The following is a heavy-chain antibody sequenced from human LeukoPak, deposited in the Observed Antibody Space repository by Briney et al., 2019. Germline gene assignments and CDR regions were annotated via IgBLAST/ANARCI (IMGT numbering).Heavy chain of an antibody. CDR3: ARPNSGTYFDAFDI. J-gene: IGHJ3*02. D-gene: IGHD1-26*01. CDR2: ISGSGGST. CDR1: GFTFSSYA. Sequence: GGSLRLSCAASGFTFSSYAMSWVRQAPGKGLEWVSAISGSGGSTYYADSVKGRFTISRDNAKNSLYLQMSSLRAEDTALYYCARPNSGTYFDAFDIWGQGTMVTVSS. V-gene: IGHV3-23*01.